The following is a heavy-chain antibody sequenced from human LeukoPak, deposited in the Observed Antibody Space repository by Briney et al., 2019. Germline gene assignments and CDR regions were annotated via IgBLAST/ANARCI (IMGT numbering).Heavy chain of an antibody. CDR3: ARHIDEGGSVHAFDI. CDR2: IYTSGSA. Sequence: SETLSLTCTVSGGSISSYYWSWIRQPPGKGLEWIGYIYTSGSANYNPSLKSRVTISVDTSKNQFSLKLSSVTAADTAVYYCARHIDEGGSVHAFDIWGQGTMVTVSS. CDR1: GGSISSYY. V-gene: IGHV4-4*09. J-gene: IGHJ3*02. D-gene: IGHD1-26*01.